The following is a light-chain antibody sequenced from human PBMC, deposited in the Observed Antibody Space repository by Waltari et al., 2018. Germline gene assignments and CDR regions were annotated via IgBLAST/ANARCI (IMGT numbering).Light chain of an antibody. CDR3: SAWDSSLSAWV. J-gene: IGLJ3*02. Sequence: QAGLTQPPSMSKDLRQTATLTCTGNSNNVGYQGEAWLQQHQGHPPKLLSYRNNDRPSGISERFSASRSGNTASLTITGLQPEDEADYYCSAWDSSLSAWVFGGGTKLTVL. V-gene: IGLV10-54*01. CDR2: RNN. CDR1: SNNVGYQG.